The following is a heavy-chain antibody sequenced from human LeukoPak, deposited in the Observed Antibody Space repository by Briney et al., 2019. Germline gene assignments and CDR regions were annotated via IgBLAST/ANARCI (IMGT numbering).Heavy chain of an antibody. Sequence: GGSLRLSCVASGFTFSNYEMNWVRQAPGKGLEWVSYISSSGSTTYYADSVKGRFTISRDNAKNSLFLQMNSLRAEDTAVYFCARMFEFWGQGTLVTVSS. CDR1: GFTFSNYE. J-gene: IGHJ4*02. CDR2: ISSSGSTT. V-gene: IGHV3-48*03. CDR3: ARMFEF.